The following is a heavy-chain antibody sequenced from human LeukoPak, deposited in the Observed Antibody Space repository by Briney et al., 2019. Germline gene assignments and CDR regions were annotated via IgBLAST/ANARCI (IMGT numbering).Heavy chain of an antibody. Sequence: PSETLSLTCTVSGGSISSYYWSWIRQPPGKGLEWIGEINHSGSTNYNPSLKSRVTISVDTSKNQFSLKLSSVTAADTAVYYCARGPRYYYDSSGITSYFDYWGQGTLVTVSS. D-gene: IGHD3-22*01. CDR1: GGSISSYY. V-gene: IGHV4-34*01. CDR3: ARGPRYYYDSSGITSYFDY. J-gene: IGHJ4*02. CDR2: INHSGST.